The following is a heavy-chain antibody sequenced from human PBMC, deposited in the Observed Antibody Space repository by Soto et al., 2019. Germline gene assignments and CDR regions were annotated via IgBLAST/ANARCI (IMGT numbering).Heavy chain of an antibody. V-gene: IGHV4-34*01. CDR3: ARGYYYGSGSPFPY. CDR1: SGSFSTYY. J-gene: IGHJ4*02. D-gene: IGHD3-10*01. Sequence: QVQLQQWGAGLLKPSETLSLTCAVYSGSFSTYYWNWIRQPPGKGLEWIGEINQSGSTNYNPSLKSRVTMSVDTYKNQFSLKLNSVTAADTSVYYCARGYYYGSGSPFPYWGQGTLVTVSS. CDR2: INQSGST.